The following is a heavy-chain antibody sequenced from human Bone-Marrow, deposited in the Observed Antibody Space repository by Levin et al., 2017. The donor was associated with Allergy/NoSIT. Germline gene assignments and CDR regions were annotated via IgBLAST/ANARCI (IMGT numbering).Heavy chain of an antibody. CDR2: INHSGST. V-gene: IGHV4-34*01. Sequence: PSETLSLTCAVYGGAFSDYYWTWIRQPPGKGLEWIGEINHSGSTNFHPSLKSRITISVDTSKNQFSLSLRSVTAADTGIYYCARGRHYYDSSGFYLPSGYSGDYYGLDVWGQGTTVTVSS. CDR3: ARGRHYYDSSGFYLPSGYSGDYYGLDV. J-gene: IGHJ6*02. CDR1: GGAFSDYY. D-gene: IGHD3-22*01.